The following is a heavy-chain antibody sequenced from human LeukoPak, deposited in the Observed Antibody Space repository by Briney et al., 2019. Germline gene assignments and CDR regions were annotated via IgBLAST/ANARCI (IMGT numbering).Heavy chain of an antibody. CDR2: FGPEDGET. J-gene: IGHJ4*02. Sequence: ASVKVSCKVSGYTLTELSMQWVRQAPGKGFEWMGGFGPEDGETIYAQKFQGRVTMTEDTSTDTAYMELSSLRSEDTAVYYCATELYYYDSSGPPAFDYWGQGTLVTVSS. V-gene: IGHV1-24*01. CDR1: GYTLTELS. D-gene: IGHD3-22*01. CDR3: ATELYYYDSSGPPAFDY.